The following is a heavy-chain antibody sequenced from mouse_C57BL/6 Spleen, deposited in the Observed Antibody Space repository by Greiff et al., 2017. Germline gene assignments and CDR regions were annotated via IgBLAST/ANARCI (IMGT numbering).Heavy chain of an antibody. V-gene: IGHV1-54*01. D-gene: IGHD2-3*01. CDR2: INPGRGGT. J-gene: IGHJ2*01. CDR1: GYAFTNYL. Sequence: VQLQQPGAELVRPGTSVKVSCKASGYAFTNYLIEWVKQRPGQGLEWIGVINPGRGGTHYNEKFKGKATLTADKSSSTAYMQPSSLTSEDSAVYFCARGEDGYPFDYWCQGTTLTVSS. CDR3: ARGEDGYPFDY.